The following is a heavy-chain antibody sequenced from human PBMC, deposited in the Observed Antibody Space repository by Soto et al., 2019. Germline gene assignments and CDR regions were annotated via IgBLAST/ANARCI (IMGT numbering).Heavy chain of an antibody. CDR3: ARDLPEVATIKDYYYGMDV. J-gene: IGHJ6*02. Sequence: PGGSLRLSCAASGFTFSSYAMHWVRQAPGKGLEWVAVISYDGSNKYYADSVKGRFTISRDNSKSTLYLQMNSLRAEDTAVYYCARDLPEVATIKDYYYGMDVWGQGTTVTASS. D-gene: IGHD5-12*01. V-gene: IGHV3-30-3*01. CDR1: GFTFSSYA. CDR2: ISYDGSNK.